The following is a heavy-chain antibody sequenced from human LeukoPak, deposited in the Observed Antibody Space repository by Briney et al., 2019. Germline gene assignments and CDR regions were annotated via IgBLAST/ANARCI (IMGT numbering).Heavy chain of an antibody. CDR1: GGSFSGYY. D-gene: IGHD3-10*01. V-gene: IGHV4-34*01. CDR2: INHSGST. Sequence: SETLSLTCAVYGGSFSGYYWSWIRQPPGKGLEWIGEINHSGSTNYNPSLKSRVTTSLDTSKNQVSLELSSVTAADTAVYYCARDSGTTGEVKFDPWGQGTLVTVSS. CDR3: ARDSGTTGEVKFDP. J-gene: IGHJ5*02.